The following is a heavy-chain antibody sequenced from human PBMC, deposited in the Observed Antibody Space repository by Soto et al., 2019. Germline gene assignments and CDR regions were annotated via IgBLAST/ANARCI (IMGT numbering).Heavy chain of an antibody. CDR1: GGSISSGDYY. D-gene: IGHD4-17*01. V-gene: IGHV4-30-4*01. CDR2: IYYSGST. J-gene: IGHJ4*02. CDR3: ARVRTTVTTEGGFDY. Sequence: SETLSLTCTVSGGSISSGDYYWSWIRQPPGKGLEWIGYIYYSGSTYYNPSLKSRVTISVDTSRNQFSLKLSSVTAADTAVYYCARVRTTVTTEGGFDYWGQGTLVTVSS.